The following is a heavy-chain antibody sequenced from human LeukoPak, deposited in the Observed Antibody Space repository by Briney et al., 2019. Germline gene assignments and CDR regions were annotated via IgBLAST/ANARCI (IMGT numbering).Heavy chain of an antibody. CDR3: AKPYYYGSRSYMDY. V-gene: IGHV3-30*18. CDR2: ISYDGSNT. Sequence: GGSLRLSCAASGFAFSSYAMHWVRQAPGKGLEWEAVISYDGSNTYYADSVKGRFTISRDNSKNMLYLQMNSLRAEDTAVYYCAKPYYYGSRSYMDYWGQGTLVTVSS. J-gene: IGHJ4*02. CDR1: GFAFSSYA. D-gene: IGHD3-10*01.